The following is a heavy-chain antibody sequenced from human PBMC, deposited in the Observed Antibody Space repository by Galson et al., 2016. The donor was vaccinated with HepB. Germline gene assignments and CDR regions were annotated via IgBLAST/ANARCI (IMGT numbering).Heavy chain of an antibody. D-gene: IGHD2/OR15-2a*01. J-gene: IGHJ4*02. V-gene: IGHV4-61*08. CDR3: ARAAGNYYFEQYYFDS. CDR1: GDSVSSDGYY. CDR2: MEYIGNT. Sequence: SETLSLTCTVSGDSVSSDGYYWNWVRQAPGKGLEWMANMEYIGNTNFNPSLKSRLTINADTSANQFSLELKSVTPEDTAVYYCARAAGNYYFEQYYFDSWGLGALVTVSS.